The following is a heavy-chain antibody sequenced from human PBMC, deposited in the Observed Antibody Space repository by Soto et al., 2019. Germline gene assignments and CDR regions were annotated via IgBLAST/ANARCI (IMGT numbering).Heavy chain of an antibody. Sequence: PSETLSLTCAVYGGSFSGYYWSWIRQPPGKGLEWIGEINHSGSTNYNPSLKSRVTISVDTSKNQFSLKLSSVTAADTAVYYCGRYCSSTSCYPANYYYYGMDVWGQGTTVT. V-gene: IGHV4-34*01. J-gene: IGHJ6*01. CDR2: INHSGST. D-gene: IGHD2-2*01. CDR3: GRYCSSTSCYPANYYYYGMDV. CDR1: GGSFSGYY.